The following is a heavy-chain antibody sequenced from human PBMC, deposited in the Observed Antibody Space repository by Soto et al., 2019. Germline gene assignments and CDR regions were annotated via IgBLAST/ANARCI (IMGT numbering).Heavy chain of an antibody. Sequence: GGSLRLSCAASGFTFSSYGMHWVRQAPGKGLEWVAVISYDGSNKYYADSVKGRFTISRDNSKNTLYLQMNSLRAEDTALYYCAKDGRIAARPDYDYYYMDVWGKGTTVTVSS. CDR3: AKDGRIAARPDYDYYYMDV. CDR2: ISYDGSNK. J-gene: IGHJ6*03. V-gene: IGHV3-30*18. D-gene: IGHD6-6*01. CDR1: GFTFSSYG.